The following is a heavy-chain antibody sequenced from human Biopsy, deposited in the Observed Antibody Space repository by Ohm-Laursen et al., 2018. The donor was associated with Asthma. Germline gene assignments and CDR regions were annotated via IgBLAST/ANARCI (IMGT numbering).Heavy chain of an antibody. CDR3: ARGDSSNWSHYYFDY. CDR2: IYSGGTS. CDR1: GFAVSRDH. Sequence: SLRLSCEASGFAVSRDHMFWVRQAPGKGLEWASVIYSGGTSHTADSVRGRFTISRDYSKNTLYLQMHSLRAEDTAVYYCARGDSSNWSHYYFDYWGQGTLVTVSS. J-gene: IGHJ4*02. D-gene: IGHD3-22*01. V-gene: IGHV3-53*01.